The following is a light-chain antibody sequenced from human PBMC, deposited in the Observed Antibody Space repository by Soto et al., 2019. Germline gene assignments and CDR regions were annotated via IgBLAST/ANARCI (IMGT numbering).Light chain of an antibody. J-gene: IGLJ1*01. Sequence: QSALTQPASVSGSPGQSITISCTGTSSDVGYYNYVSWYQQHPGKAPKLMIYEVSNRPSGISNRFSGSKSGTTASLTISGLQAEDEADYYCTSYTSSTTLYVFGTGTQLTVL. V-gene: IGLV2-14*01. CDR3: TSYTSSTTLYV. CDR2: EVS. CDR1: SSDVGYYNY.